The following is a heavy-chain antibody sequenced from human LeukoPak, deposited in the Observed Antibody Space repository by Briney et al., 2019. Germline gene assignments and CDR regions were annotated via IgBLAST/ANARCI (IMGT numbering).Heavy chain of an antibody. J-gene: IGHJ3*02. CDR2: ISWNSGSI. Sequence: GGSLRLSCAASGFTFDDYAMHWVRQAPGKGLEWVSGISWNSGSIGYADSVKGRFTISRDNAKNSLYLQMNSLRAEDTALYYCAKVLHSGYDSFDAFDIWGQGTMVTVSS. D-gene: IGHD5-12*01. CDR3: AKVLHSGYDSFDAFDI. CDR1: GFTFDDYA. V-gene: IGHV3-9*01.